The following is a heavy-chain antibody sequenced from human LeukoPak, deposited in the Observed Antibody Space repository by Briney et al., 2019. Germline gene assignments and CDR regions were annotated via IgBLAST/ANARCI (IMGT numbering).Heavy chain of an antibody. CDR1: RTSSRSYY. D-gene: IGHD3-3*01. CDR2: IDHSGST. J-gene: IGHJ4*02. CDR3: ASGDPSVGSFWSGSSHGWLSQ. V-gene: IGHV4-34*01. Sequence: SETPSLTCTVQRTSSRSYYWSWLPQAPGGGLHWIGEIDHSGSTNYNPSLKSRVTMSLDTSKIQFSLKLTSVTAADTAVYFCASGDPSVGSFWSGSSHGWLSQWGQGTVVTVSS.